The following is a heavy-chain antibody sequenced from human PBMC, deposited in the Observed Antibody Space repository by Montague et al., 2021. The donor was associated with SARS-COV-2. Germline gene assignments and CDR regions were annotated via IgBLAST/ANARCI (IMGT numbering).Heavy chain of an antibody. V-gene: IGHV4-39*07. CDR1: GGSISSSSYY. D-gene: IGHD3-22*01. CDR3: ARDTRIAMLVVVTRYGLDV. CDR2: IYYTGST. J-gene: IGHJ6*02. Sequence: SETLSLTCTVSGGSISSSSYYWGWIRQPPGKGLEWIGSIYYTGSTYYNPSLKSRATISVDTSKNQSSLKLSSVTAADTAAYYCARDTRIAMLVVVTRYGLDVWGQGTTVTVSS.